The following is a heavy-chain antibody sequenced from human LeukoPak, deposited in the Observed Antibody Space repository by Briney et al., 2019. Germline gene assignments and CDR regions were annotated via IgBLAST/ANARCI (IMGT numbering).Heavy chain of an antibody. J-gene: IGHJ4*02. CDR1: GFTFTSYS. CDR2: VSSSSSYI. Sequence: GGPLRLSCAASGFTFTSYSMNWVRQAPGKGLEWVSCVSSSSSYIYYADSVKGRFTISRDNAKNSLYLQMNSLRAEDTAVYYCARGYVAAAGRYYFDSWGQGTLVTVSS. CDR3: ARGYVAAAGRYYFDS. D-gene: IGHD6-13*01. V-gene: IGHV3-21*01.